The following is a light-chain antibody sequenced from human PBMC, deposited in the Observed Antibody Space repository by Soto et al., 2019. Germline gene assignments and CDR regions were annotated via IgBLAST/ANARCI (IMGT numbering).Light chain of an antibody. CDR3: QQYNSYVYR. J-gene: IGKJ2*03. Sequence: DIQMTQSPSTLSASVGDRVNITCRASQSVSRWLDWYQQKPGKAPKVMIYKASTLESGVPSRFSASGFGTEFNLTIISLQPDDFATYYCQQYNSYVYRFGQGTKLEIK. CDR2: KAS. CDR1: QSVSRW. V-gene: IGKV1-5*03.